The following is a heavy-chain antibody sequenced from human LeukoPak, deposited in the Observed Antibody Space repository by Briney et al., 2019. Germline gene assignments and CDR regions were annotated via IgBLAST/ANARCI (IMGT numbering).Heavy chain of an antibody. V-gene: IGHV3-48*01. CDR3: ARRAGRRYYFDY. Sequence: LAGGSLRLSCAASGFTFSSYSMNWVRQAPGKGLEWVSYISSSSSTIYYAGSVKGRLTISRDNAKNSLCLQRNSLRAEDTAVYYCARRAGRRYYFDYWGQGTLVTVSS. CDR1: GFTFSSYS. J-gene: IGHJ4*02. CDR2: ISSSSSTI.